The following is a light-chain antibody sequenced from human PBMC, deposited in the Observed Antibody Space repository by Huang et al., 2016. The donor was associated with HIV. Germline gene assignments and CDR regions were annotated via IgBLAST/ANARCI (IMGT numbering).Light chain of an antibody. CDR1: QSVRSY. V-gene: IGKV3-11*01. J-gene: IGKJ4*01. CDR2: DAS. CDR3: QQRSNWAPIT. Sequence: EIVLTQSPATLSLSPGERATLSCRASQSVRSYLAWYQQKPGQAPRRRIYDASNRATGIPARCSGSGAGTDVTITISSLEPEDFAVYYCQQRSNWAPITFGGGTKVEIK.